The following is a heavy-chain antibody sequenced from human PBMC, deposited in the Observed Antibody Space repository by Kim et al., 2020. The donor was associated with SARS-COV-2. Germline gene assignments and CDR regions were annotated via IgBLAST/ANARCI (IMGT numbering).Heavy chain of an antibody. CDR3: ARGNYYESVSLSDYYNGMDV. Sequence: GGSLRLSCAASGLSFDNSAMNWVRQAPGKGLEWVAVISYDGRNKDYADSVKGRFAISRDNSKNTLYLQMNSLRVEDTAVYYCARGNYYESVSLSDYYNGMDVWGQGTTVTVSS. V-gene: IGHV3-30*09. CDR2: ISYDGRNK. D-gene: IGHD3-10*01. J-gene: IGHJ6*02. CDR1: GLSFDNSA.